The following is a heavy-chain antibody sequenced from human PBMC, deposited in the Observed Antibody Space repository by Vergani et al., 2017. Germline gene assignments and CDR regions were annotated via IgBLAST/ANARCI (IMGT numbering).Heavy chain of an antibody. CDR1: GYTFTNYY. J-gene: IGHJ4*02. V-gene: IGHV1-46*03. Sequence: QVLLVQSGAEVKKPGASVRASCKTSGYTFTNYYIHWVRQAPGQGLEWMGIITPGGSTDYGPKFQGRATMTRDTSTRTIYMDLTCLRSADTAMYYCARTSSISGSYYNGEWNYWGQGTLVVVSS. CDR2: ITPGGST. D-gene: IGHD3-10*01. CDR3: ARTSSISGSYYNGEWNY.